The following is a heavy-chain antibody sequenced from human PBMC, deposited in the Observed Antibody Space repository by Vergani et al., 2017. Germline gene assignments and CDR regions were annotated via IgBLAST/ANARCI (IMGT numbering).Heavy chain of an antibody. J-gene: IGHJ6*02. CDR1: GYTFTGYY. D-gene: IGHD1-26*01. CDR3: ARDLVVGATYYYFGMDV. Sequence: QVQLVQSGAEVKKPGASVKVSCKASGYTFTGYYMHWVRQAPGQGLEWMGWINPNSGGTNYAQKFQGRVTMTRDTSISTAYMELSRLGSDDTAVYYCARDLVVGATYYYFGMDVWGQGTTVTVSS. CDR2: INPNSGGT. V-gene: IGHV1-2*02.